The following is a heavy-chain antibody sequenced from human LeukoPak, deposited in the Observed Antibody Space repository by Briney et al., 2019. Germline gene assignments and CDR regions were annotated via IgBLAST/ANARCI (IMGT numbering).Heavy chain of an antibody. J-gene: IGHJ4*02. Sequence: GGSLRLSCAASGFTFSSYSMNWVRQAPGKGLEWVSSISTSSIYIYYADSVKGRFTISRDNAKNSLYLQMNSLRAEDTAVYYCARGGTMIVVKTVFFDYWGQGTLVTVSS. D-gene: IGHD3-22*01. CDR1: GFTFSSYS. CDR2: ISTSSIYI. V-gene: IGHV3-21*01. CDR3: ARGGTMIVVKTVFFDY.